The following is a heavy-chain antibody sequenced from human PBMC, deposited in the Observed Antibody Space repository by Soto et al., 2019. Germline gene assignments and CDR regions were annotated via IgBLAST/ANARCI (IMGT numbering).Heavy chain of an antibody. V-gene: IGHV3-23*01. CDR2: INGDGAGT. J-gene: IGHJ4*02. Sequence: EVQILESGGGLVQPGGSLRLSCAASGFTFSTYGLTWVRQAPGKGLEWVSLINGDGAGTYYADSVKGRFTISRDNSKNTVYLQMNSLRAEDTAVYSCAARNFEYWGQGTLVTVSS. CDR3: AARNFEY. CDR1: GFTFSTYG.